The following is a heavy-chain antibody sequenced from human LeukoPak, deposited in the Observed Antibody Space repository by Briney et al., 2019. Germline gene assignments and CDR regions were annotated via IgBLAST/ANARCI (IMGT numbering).Heavy chain of an antibody. CDR2: IYYSGST. V-gene: IGHV4-59*01. Sequence: PSETLSLACTVSGGSISGYYWSWIRQPPGKGLEWIGYIYYSGSTNYNPSLKSRVTISVDTSKNQFSLKLSSVTAADTAVYYCARVWGYSSGPLYYYYYGMDVWGQGTTVTVSS. D-gene: IGHD5-18*01. CDR3: ARVWGYSSGPLYYYYYGMDV. J-gene: IGHJ6*02. CDR1: GGSISGYY.